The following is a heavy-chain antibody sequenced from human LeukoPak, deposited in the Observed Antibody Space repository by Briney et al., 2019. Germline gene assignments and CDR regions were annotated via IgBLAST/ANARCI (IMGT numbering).Heavy chain of an antibody. CDR2: INWNDDK. Sequence: SGPTLVKPTQTLTLTCSFSGFSLSTSGVGVGWIRQPPGKALEWLALINWNDDKRYSPSLKSRLTITKDTSKNQVVLTMTNMDSVDTATYYCAHNLDWNYDDYWGQGTLVTVSS. CDR3: AHNLDWNYDDY. V-gene: IGHV2-5*01. CDR1: GFSLSTSGVG. D-gene: IGHD1-1*01. J-gene: IGHJ4*02.